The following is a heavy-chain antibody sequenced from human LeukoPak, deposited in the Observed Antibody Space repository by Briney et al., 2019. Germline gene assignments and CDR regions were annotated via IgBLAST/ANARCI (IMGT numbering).Heavy chain of an antibody. Sequence: PSETLSLTCTVSGGSFSGYYWSWIRQPPGKGLEWIGEIIHSGRTNYNPSLESRITISVDTSKNQFSLNLNSVTAADTAVYYCARGTVLMMYVSLDSWGQGTLVTVSS. CDR1: GGSFSGYY. V-gene: IGHV4-34*01. CDR2: IIHSGRT. J-gene: IGHJ4*02. D-gene: IGHD2-8*01. CDR3: ARGTVLMMYVSLDS.